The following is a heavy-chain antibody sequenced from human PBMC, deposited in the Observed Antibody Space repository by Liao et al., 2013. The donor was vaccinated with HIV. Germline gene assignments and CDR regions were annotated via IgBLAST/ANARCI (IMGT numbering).Heavy chain of an antibody. CDR3: ARSGSGWYRRLSY. Sequence: QVQLQESGPGLVKPSETLSLTCTVSGGSISGYYWSWIRQPPGKGLEWIGEINHSGSTNYNPSLKSRVTISVDTSKNQFSLKLSSVTAADTAVYYCARSGSGWYRRLSYWGQGTLVTVSS. D-gene: IGHD6-19*01. J-gene: IGHJ4*02. CDR1: GGSISGYY. V-gene: IGHV4-34*01. CDR2: INHSGST.